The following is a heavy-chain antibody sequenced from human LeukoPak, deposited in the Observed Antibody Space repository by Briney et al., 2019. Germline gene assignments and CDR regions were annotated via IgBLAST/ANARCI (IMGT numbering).Heavy chain of an antibody. CDR1: GFTFSSYG. V-gene: IGHV3-7*01. Sequence: GGSLRLSCAASGFTFSSYGMHWVRQAPGKGLEWVANIKQDGSEQYYVDSVKGRFTISRDNAKNTLYLQMNSLRAEDTAVYYCARDRGWSDPADYWGQGTLVTVSS. CDR2: IKQDGSEQ. CDR3: ARDRGWSDPADY. D-gene: IGHD5-12*01. J-gene: IGHJ4*02.